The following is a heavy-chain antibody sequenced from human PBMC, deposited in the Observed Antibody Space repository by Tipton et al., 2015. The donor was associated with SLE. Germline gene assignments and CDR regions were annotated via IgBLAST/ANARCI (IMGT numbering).Heavy chain of an antibody. D-gene: IGHD1-14*01. V-gene: IGHV3-30*02. CDR1: GFIFSSLG. CDR2: IRYDGSKQ. CDR3: AKDGGRDYFDY. J-gene: IGHJ4*02. Sequence: GSLRLSCAASGFIFSSLGMHWIRQAPGKGPGWVAFIRYDGSKQYYADSVKGRFTISRDNSKNTVYLQLNSLRREDTAMYYCAKDGGRDYFDYWGQGTLVTVSS.